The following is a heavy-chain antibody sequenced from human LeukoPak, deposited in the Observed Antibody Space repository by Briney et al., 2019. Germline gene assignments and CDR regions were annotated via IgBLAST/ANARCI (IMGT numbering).Heavy chain of an antibody. D-gene: IGHD1-26*01. CDR2: IHYTGST. V-gene: IGHV4-59*01. CDR1: GGSTSGSY. CDR3: ARTGYGRDYYGMDV. Sequence: PSETLSLTCSVSGGSTSGSYWSWVRQPPGKGLQWIGYIHYTGSTDYNPSLKSRVTISIDTPKNQVSLRVASVTAADTAVYYCARTGYGRDYYGMDVWGQGTTVTVSS. J-gene: IGHJ6*02.